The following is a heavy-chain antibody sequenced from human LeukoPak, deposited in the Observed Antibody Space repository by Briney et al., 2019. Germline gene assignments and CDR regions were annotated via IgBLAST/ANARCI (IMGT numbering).Heavy chain of an antibody. J-gene: IGHJ4*02. V-gene: IGHV3-23*01. CDR3: AKGCWPRSGSRSFDY. D-gene: IGHD1-14*01. Sequence: GGSLRLSCAASGFTFSSYSMSWVRQAPGKGLEWVSAISGSGGSTYYADFVKGRFTISRDNSKNPLYLQMNSLRAEDTAVYYCAKGCWPRSGSRSFDYWGQGTLVTVSS. CDR1: GFTFSSYS. CDR2: ISGSGGST.